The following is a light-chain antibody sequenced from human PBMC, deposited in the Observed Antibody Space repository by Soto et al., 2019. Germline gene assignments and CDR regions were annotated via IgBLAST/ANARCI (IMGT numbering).Light chain of an antibody. CDR2: DAS. CDR1: QSVSSY. Sequence: EIVMTQTPATLSVSPGERATLCCRSSQSVSSYLAWYQQKPGQAPRLLIYDASNRATGIPARFSGSGSGTDFTLTISSLEPEDFAVYYCQQRSNGTSQTFGGGTKVDTK. V-gene: IGKV3-11*01. J-gene: IGKJ4*01. CDR3: QQRSNGTSQT.